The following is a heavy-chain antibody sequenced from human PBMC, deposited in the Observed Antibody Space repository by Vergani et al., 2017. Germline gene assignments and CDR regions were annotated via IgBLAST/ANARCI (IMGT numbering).Heavy chain of an antibody. CDR2: IYYSGST. CDR3: ARAIKSIAARHTWFDP. J-gene: IGHJ5*02. D-gene: IGHD6-6*01. V-gene: IGHV4-34*11. Sequence: QVQLQQWGAGLLKPSEPLSLPCAVYGGSISSYYWSWIRQPPGKGLEWIGYIYYSGSTNYNPSLKSRVTISVDTSKNQFSLKLSSVTAADTAVYYCARAIKSIAARHTWFDPWGQGTLVTVSS. CDR1: GGSISSYY.